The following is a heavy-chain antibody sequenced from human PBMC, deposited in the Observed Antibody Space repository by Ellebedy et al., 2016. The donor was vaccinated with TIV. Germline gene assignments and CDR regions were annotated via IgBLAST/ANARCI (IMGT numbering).Heavy chain of an antibody. CDR2: IKSKTDGGTT. D-gene: IGHD3-22*01. CDR3: TTDGGYDSSALTLDWYFDL. CDR1: GFTFSNAW. Sequence: GESLKISXAASGFTFSNAWMSWVRQAPGKGLEWVGRIKSKTDGGTTDYAAPVKGRFTISRDDSKNTLYLQMNSLKTEDTAVYYCTTDGGYDSSALTLDWYFDLWGRGTLVTVSS. J-gene: IGHJ2*01. V-gene: IGHV3-15*01.